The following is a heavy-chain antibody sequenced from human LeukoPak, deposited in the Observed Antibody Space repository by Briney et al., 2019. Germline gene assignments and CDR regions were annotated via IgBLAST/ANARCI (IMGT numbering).Heavy chain of an antibody. CDR3: ARGFVLGAAKNYFDY. Sequence: GGSLRLSCAASGFTVSSNYMTWARQAPGKGLEWVSVIYSGGSTYYADSVKGRFTLSRDNSKNTLFLQMNSLRAEDTAVYYCARGFVLGAAKNYFDYWGQGALVTVSS. CDR2: IYSGGST. CDR1: GFTVSSNY. D-gene: IGHD2-21*02. V-gene: IGHV3-66*01. J-gene: IGHJ4*02.